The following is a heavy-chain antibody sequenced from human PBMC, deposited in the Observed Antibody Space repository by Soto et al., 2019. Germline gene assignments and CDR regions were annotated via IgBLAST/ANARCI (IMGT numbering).Heavy chain of an antibody. Sequence: SETLSLTCTVSGGSISSYYWSWIRQPPGKGLEWIGYIYYSGSTNYNPSLKSRVTISVDTSKNQFSLKLSSVTAADTAVYYCARDDYWGQGALVTVSS. V-gene: IGHV4-59*01. CDR3: ARDDY. CDR1: GGSISSYY. J-gene: IGHJ4*02. CDR2: IYYSGST.